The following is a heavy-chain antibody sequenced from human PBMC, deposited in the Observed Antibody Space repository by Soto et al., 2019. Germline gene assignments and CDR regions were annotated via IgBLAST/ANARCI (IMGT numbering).Heavy chain of an antibody. J-gene: IGHJ5*02. V-gene: IGHV4-31*03. CDR2: IYYSGST. Sequence: QVQLQEAGPGLVKPSQTLSLTCTVSGGSLSSGGYYWSLIRQHPVKGLEWIGYIYYSGSTYYNPSLKSRLTISVEASKNPFSLKLSSLTAADTAVYYCAGSVTPWGQGTLVTVSS. CDR1: GGSLSSGGYY. D-gene: IGHD3-16*02. CDR3: AGSVTP.